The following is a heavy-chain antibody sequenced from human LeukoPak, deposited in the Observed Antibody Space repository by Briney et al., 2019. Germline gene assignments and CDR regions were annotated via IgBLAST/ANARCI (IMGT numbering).Heavy chain of an antibody. CDR2: ISSSSYI. CDR1: GFTFSSYS. J-gene: IGHJ4*02. D-gene: IGHD3-10*01. V-gene: IGHV3-21*01. CDR3: ARANPGLSGSSYPFDY. Sequence: GGSLRLSCAASGFTFSSYSMNWVRQAPGKGLEWVSSISSSSYIYYADSVKGRFTISRDNAKNSLYLQMNSLRAEDTAVYYCARANPGLSGSSYPFDYWGQGTLVTVSS.